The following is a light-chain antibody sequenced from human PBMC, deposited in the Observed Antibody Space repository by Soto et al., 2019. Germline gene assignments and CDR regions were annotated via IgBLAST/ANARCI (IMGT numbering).Light chain of an antibody. CDR3: QQYNNSPPFS. CDR1: QSISSN. J-gene: IGKJ3*01. V-gene: IGKV3-15*01. CDR2: GAS. Sequence: EIVMTQSPATLSVSPGERATLSCRASQSISSNLAWYQQKNGQTPRLLIYGASTRAAGIPARFSGSGSGTDFTLTISSLQSEDFAVYYCQQYNNSPPFSFGPGTKVD.